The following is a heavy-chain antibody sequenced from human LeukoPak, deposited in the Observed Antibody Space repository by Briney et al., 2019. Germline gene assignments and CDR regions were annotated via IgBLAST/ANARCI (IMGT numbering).Heavy chain of an antibody. V-gene: IGHV4-39*01. CDR3: ARSAAGYFDY. J-gene: IGHJ4*02. CDR2: IYYSWST. CDR1: GGSISSSSYY. Sequence: SETLSLTCTVSGGSISSSSYYWGWIRQPPGKGLEWIGSIYYSWSTYYNPSLTSRVTISVDTSKNQFSLKLSSVTAADTAVYYCARSAAGYFDYWGQGTLVTVSS.